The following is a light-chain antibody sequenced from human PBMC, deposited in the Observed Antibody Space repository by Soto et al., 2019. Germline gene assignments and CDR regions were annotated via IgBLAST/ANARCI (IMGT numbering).Light chain of an antibody. CDR2: AAA. V-gene: IGKV1-39*01. CDR3: QQSYSRPWT. CDR1: QSISRY. J-gene: IGKJ1*01. Sequence: DIQMTQSPSSLSASVGDRVTIPCRASQSISRYLNWYQEKPGKVPKLLIYAAASLQSGVPSRFSGSGSGTDFTLTISSLQPEDFATYYCQQSYSRPWTFGQGTRVEIK.